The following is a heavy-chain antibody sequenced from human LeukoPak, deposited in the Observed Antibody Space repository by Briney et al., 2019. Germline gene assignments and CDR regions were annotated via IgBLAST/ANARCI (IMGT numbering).Heavy chain of an antibody. CDR2: INPSGGST. CDR1: GYTFTSYY. D-gene: IGHD3-10*01. CDR3: ARDSGNDYVDY. Sequence: GASVKVSCKASGYTFTSYYMHWVRQAPGQGLEWMGIINPSGGSTSYAQKFQGRVTITRDTSASTAYMELSSLRSEDTAVYYCARDSGNDYVDYWGQGTLVTVSS. V-gene: IGHV1-46*01. J-gene: IGHJ4*02.